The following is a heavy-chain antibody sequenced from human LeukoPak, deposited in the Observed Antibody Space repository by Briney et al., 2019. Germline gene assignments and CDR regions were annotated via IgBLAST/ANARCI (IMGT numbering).Heavy chain of an antibody. J-gene: IGHJ4*02. Sequence: SVKVSCKASGGTFSSYAISWVRQAPGQGLEWMGRIIPIFGTANYAQKFQGRVTITTDESTSTAYMELSSLRSEDTAVYYCASNSPRSSGWSNFDYWGQGTLVTVSS. CDR1: GGTFSSYA. D-gene: IGHD6-19*01. CDR2: IIPIFGTA. CDR3: ASNSPRSSGWSNFDY. V-gene: IGHV1-69*05.